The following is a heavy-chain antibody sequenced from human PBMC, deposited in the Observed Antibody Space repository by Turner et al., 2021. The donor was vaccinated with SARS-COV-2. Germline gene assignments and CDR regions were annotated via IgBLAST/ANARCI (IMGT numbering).Heavy chain of an antibody. J-gene: IGHJ4*02. Sequence: QVQLVQSGAEAKKPGASVKISCRTSGYTFSSYYIHWVRQAPGQGLEWMGIFNPSGGGTSYAQNFQDRVTMTSDTSTSTVYMELSSLGSEDTAVYYCAVATITYYFDYWGQGTLVTVSS. CDR3: AVATITYYFDY. V-gene: IGHV1-46*01. CDR1: GYTFSSYY. CDR2: FNPSGGGT. D-gene: IGHD5-12*01.